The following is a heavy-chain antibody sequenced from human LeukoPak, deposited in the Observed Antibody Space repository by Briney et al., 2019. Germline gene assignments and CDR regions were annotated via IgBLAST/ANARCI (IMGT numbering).Heavy chain of an antibody. V-gene: IGHV2-5*02. CDR1: GFSLRTSGVG. CDR3: AHRDRQGLFDY. J-gene: IGHJ4*02. CDR2: IYWDDDK. Sequence: SGPTLVNPTQTLTLTCTFSGFSLRTSGVGVGWIRQPPGKALEWLALIYWDDDKPYSPSLKSRLTITKDTSKNQVVLSMTNMDPVDTATYYCAHRDRQGLFDYWGQGTLVTVSS.